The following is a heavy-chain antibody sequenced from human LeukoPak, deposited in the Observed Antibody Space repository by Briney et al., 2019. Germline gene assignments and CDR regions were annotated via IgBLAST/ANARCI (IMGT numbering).Heavy chain of an antibody. D-gene: IGHD3-10*01. Sequence: SETLSLTCTVSGGSISSYYWSWIRQPPGKGLEWIGYIYYSGSTNYNPSLKSRVTISVDTSKNQFSLKLSSVTAADTAVYYCARATMVRGVLLYYYYGMDVWGQGTTVTVSS. J-gene: IGHJ6*02. CDR1: GGSISSYY. CDR3: ARATMVRGVLLYYYYGMDV. CDR2: IYYSGST. V-gene: IGHV4-59*08.